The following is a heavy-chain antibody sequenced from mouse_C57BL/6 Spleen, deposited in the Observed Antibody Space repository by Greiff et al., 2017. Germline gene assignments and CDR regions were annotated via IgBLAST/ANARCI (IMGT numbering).Heavy chain of an antibody. Sequence: VQLQQSGAELVRPGASVKLSCTASGFNIKDDYMHWVKQRPEQGLEWIGWIDPENGDTEYASKFQGKATITADTSSNTAYLQLSSLTSEDTAVYYCTLRDYYGSSFPHFDYWGQGTTLTVSS. CDR1: GFNIKDDY. J-gene: IGHJ2*01. CDR3: TLRDYYGSSFPHFDY. D-gene: IGHD1-1*01. CDR2: IDPENGDT. V-gene: IGHV14-4*01.